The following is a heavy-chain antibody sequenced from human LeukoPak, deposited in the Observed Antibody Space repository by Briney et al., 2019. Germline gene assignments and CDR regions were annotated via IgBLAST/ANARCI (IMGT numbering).Heavy chain of an antibody. CDR2: ISNDGSNK. V-gene: IGHV3-30*18. Sequence: PGGSLRLSCAASGFTFSSYAMSWVRQAPGKGLEWLAVISNDGSNKYYADSVKGRFTISRDSSKNTLYLQMNSLRGEDTAVYYCAKDWARFDCWGQGTLVTVSS. CDR1: GFTFSSYA. D-gene: IGHD6-6*01. CDR3: AKDWARFDC. J-gene: IGHJ4*02.